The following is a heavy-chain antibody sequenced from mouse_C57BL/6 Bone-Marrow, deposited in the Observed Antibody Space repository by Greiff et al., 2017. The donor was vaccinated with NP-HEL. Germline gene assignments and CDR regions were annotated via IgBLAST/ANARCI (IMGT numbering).Heavy chain of an antibody. CDR1: GFTFSDYG. D-gene: IGHD2-2*01. J-gene: IGHJ4*01. CDR2: ISSGSSTI. Sequence: EVKLMESGGGLVKPGGSLKLSCAASGFTFSDYGMHWVRQAPEKGLEWVAYISSGSSTIYYADTVKGRFTISRDNAKNTLFLQMTSLRSEDTAMYYCARTLWLRYAMDYWGQGTSVTVSS. V-gene: IGHV5-17*01. CDR3: ARTLWLRYAMDY.